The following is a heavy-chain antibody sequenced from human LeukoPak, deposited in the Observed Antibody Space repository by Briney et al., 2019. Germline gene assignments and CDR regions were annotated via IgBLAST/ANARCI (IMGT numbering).Heavy chain of an antibody. D-gene: IGHD1-26*01. CDR3: ARDRASYSPFDY. Sequence: SQTLSLTCTVSGGSISSGGYYWSWIRQHPGKGLEWIGYIYYSGSIYYNPSLKSRVTISVDTSKNQFSLKLSSVTAADTAVYYYARDRASYSPFDYWGQGTLVTVSS. CDR1: GGSISSGGYY. J-gene: IGHJ4*02. CDR2: IYYSGSI. V-gene: IGHV4-31*03.